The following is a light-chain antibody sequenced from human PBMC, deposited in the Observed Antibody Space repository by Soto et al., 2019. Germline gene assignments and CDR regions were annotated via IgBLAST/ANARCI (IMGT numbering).Light chain of an antibody. Sequence: DIVMTQSPDSLAVSLGERATINCRSSQTIFYSSNRKAYLAWYQQKPGQPPRVLIYWASTRESGVPDRFSGSGSGSDFTLTISNLQAEDVGVYDCQQYYTSPWTFGQGTKVEIK. J-gene: IGKJ1*01. CDR2: WAS. CDR3: QQYYTSPWT. CDR1: QTIFYSSNRKAY. V-gene: IGKV4-1*01.